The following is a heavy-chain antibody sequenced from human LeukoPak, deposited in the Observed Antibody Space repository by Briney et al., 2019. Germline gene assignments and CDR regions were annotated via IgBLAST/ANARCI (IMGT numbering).Heavy chain of an antibody. CDR2: IKQDGSEK. CDR1: GFTFSHYG. J-gene: IGHJ4*02. D-gene: IGHD6-19*01. CDR3: ASLISVAGRQDY. V-gene: IGHV3-7*01. Sequence: PGGSLRLSCAASGFTFSHYGMHWVRQAPGKGLEWVANIKQDGSEKYYVDSVKGRFTISRDNAKNSLYLQMNSLRAEDTAVFYCASLISVAGRQDYWGQGTLVTVSS.